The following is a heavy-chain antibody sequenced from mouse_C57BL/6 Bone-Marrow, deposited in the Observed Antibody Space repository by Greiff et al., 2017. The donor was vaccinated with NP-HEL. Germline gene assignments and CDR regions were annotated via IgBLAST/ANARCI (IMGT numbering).Heavy chain of an antibody. CDR2: IDPSDSYT. CDR3: AKEGD. Sequence: QVQLQQPGAELVKPGASVKLSCKASGYTFTSYWMQWVKQRPGQGLEWIGEIDPSDSYTNYNQKFKGKATLTVDTSSSTAYMQLSSLTSEDSAVYYCAKEGDWGQGTLVTVSA. CDR1: GYTFTSYW. J-gene: IGHJ3*01. V-gene: IGHV1-50*01.